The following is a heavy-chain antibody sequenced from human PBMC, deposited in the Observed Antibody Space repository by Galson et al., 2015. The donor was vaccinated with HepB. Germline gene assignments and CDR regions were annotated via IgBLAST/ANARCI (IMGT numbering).Heavy chain of an antibody. J-gene: IGHJ3*01. CDR2: ISRSDTTK. V-gene: IGHV3-48*02. CDR3: TRPRGYSGYDVDAYDV. D-gene: IGHD5-12*01. CDR1: GFSFSSYS. Sequence: SLRLSCAASGFSFSSYSMDWVRQAPGKGLEWISYISRSDTTKYYTDSVKGRFTISRDNGKNSLYLQMNSLRDEDTAVYYCTRPRGYSGYDVDAYDVWGQGTLVIDSS.